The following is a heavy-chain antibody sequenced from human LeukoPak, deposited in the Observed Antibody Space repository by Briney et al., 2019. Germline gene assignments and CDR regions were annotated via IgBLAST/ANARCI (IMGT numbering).Heavy chain of an antibody. J-gene: IGHJ6*02. CDR1: GFRFSDAW. CDR2: ISSSDSGDSTI. V-gene: IGHV3-11*01. D-gene: IGHD3-22*01. Sequence: GGSLRLSCAASGFRFSDAWMNWVRQAPGEGLEWVSYISSSDSGDSTIYYADSVKGRFTISRDDAKNSLYLQMNSLRAEDTAVYYCARDHYYDSSGYSYGMDVWGQGTTVTVSS. CDR3: ARDHYYDSSGYSYGMDV.